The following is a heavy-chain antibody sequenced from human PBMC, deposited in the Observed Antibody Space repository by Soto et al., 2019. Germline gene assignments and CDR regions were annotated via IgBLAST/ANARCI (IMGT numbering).Heavy chain of an antibody. CDR1: GVTFSRVW. Sequence: EVQVVESGGGLVKPGGSLRLSCAVSGVTFSRVWMTWVRQAPGKGLEWVGRIKSKKDGETTDYAAPVKGRFTISRDDSKNTVYLQMNSLDTEDSANYYCTTGGPYGTYCDNWGQGTLVIVSS. J-gene: IGHJ4*02. CDR2: IKSKKDGETT. D-gene: IGHD3-16*01. V-gene: IGHV3-15*01. CDR3: TTGGPYGTYCDN.